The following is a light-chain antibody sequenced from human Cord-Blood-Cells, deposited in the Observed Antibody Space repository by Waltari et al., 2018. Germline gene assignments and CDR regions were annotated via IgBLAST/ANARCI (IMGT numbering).Light chain of an antibody. V-gene: IGKV1-27*01. CDR2: AAS. CDR1: QGISNY. J-gene: IGKJ2*01. CDR3: QKYNSAPHT. Sequence: MQMTQSPSALAASVGDRVPITCRASQGISNYLACYQQKPGKVPKLLIYAASTWQSGVQSRLSGSGSGTDFTLTISSLQPEDVATYYCQKYNSAPHTFGQGTKLEIK.